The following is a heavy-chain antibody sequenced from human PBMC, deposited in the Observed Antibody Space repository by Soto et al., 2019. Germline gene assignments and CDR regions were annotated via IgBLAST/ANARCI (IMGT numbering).Heavy chain of an antibody. D-gene: IGHD3-10*01. Sequence: GGSLRLSCAASGFTFSSYAMHWVRQAPGKGLEWVAVISYDGSNKYYADSVKGRFTISRDNSENTLYLQMNSLRAEDTAVYYCARVITMVRGARDPFDYWGQGTLVTVSS. CDR1: GFTFSSYA. J-gene: IGHJ4*02. V-gene: IGHV3-30-3*01. CDR3: ARVITMVRGARDPFDY. CDR2: ISYDGSNK.